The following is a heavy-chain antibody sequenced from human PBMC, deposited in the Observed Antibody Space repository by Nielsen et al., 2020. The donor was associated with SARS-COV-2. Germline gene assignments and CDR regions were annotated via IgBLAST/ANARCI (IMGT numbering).Heavy chain of an antibody. CDR1: GFTVSSNY. CDR2: IYSGGST. Sequence: GESLKISCAASGFTVSSNYMSWVRQAPGKGLEWVSVIYSGGSTYYADSVKGRFTISRDNAKNSLYLQMNSLRAEDTAVYYCARSGVAVAGTDYWGQGTLVTVSS. J-gene: IGHJ4*02. CDR3: ARSGVAVAGTDY. V-gene: IGHV3-53*01. D-gene: IGHD6-19*01.